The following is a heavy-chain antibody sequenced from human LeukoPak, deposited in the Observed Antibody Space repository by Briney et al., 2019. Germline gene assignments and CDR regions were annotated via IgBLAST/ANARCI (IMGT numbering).Heavy chain of an antibody. V-gene: IGHV3-53*01. J-gene: IGHJ4*02. CDR1: GFTVSSNS. D-gene: IGHD4-17*01. Sequence: GGSLRLSCAASGFTVSSNSMSWVRQAPGKGLEWVSVINSGGGTYYTDSVKGRFTISRDNSKNTLYLQTNSLRAEDTAVYYCARHGYYGDYADYWGQGTLVTVPS. CDR2: INSGGGT. CDR3: ARHGYYGDYADY.